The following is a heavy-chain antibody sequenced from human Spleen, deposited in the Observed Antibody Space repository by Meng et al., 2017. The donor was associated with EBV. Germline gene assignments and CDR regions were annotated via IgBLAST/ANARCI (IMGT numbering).Heavy chain of an antibody. J-gene: IGHJ5*02. V-gene: IGHV1-8*01. CDR3: ARDVYGSGSYRSDP. D-gene: IGHD3-10*01. CDR1: GYTLTRYD. Sequence: HVQLVRSGAEVKKPGASVTVSCKASGYTLTRYDINWVRQAPGQGLEWMGWMNPDSGDTGYAQKFQGRVTMTRDTSINTAYMDLSNLKSEDTALYYCARDVYGSGSYRSDPWGQGTLVTVSS. CDR2: MNPDSGDT.